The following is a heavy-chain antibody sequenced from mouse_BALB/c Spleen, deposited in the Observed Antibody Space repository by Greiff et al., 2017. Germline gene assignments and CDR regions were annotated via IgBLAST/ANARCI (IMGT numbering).Heavy chain of an antibody. D-gene: IGHD1-1*01. CDR3: ARGGDYGSSYVGFY. V-gene: IGHV2-9*02. J-gene: IGHJ2*01. CDR2: IWAGGST. Sequence: VKVVESGPGLVAPSQSLSITCTVSGFSLTSYGVHWVRQPPGKGLEWLGVIWAGGSTNYNSALMSRLSISKDNSKSQVFLKMNSLQTDDTAMYYCARGGDYGSSYVGFYWGQGTTLTVSS. CDR1: GFSLTSYG.